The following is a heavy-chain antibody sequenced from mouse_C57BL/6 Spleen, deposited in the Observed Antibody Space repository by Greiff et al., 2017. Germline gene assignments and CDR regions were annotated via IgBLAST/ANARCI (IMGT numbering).Heavy chain of an antibody. CDR2: ISYSGST. CDR3: ARGSYYYGSRGFDY. V-gene: IGHV3-1*01. CDR1: GYSITSGYD. D-gene: IGHD1-1*01. Sequence: ESGPGMVKPSQSLSLTCTVTGYSITSGYDWHWIRHFPGNKLEWMGYISYSGSTNYNPSLKSRISITHDTSKNHFFLKLNSVTTEDTATYYCARGSYYYGSRGFDYWGQGTTLTVSS. J-gene: IGHJ2*01.